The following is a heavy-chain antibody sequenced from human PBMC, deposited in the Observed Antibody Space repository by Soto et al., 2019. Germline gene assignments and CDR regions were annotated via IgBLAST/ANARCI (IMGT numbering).Heavy chain of an antibody. CDR2: IYRSGTT. CDR3: ARTHSGSYYSVFNY. J-gene: IGHJ4*02. Sequence: KTSETLSLTCVVSNFSISSGYYWGWIRQSPGKGLEWIASIYRSGTTSYNPSLKSRVTISVDPSKNQFSLMLTAVTAADTAVYYCARTHSGSYYSVFNYWGRGSLVTVS. CDR1: NFSISSGYY. D-gene: IGHD1-26*01. V-gene: IGHV4-38-2*01.